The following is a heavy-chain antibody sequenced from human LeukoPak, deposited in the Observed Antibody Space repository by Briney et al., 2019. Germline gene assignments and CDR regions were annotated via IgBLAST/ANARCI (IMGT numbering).Heavy chain of an antibody. V-gene: IGHV3-15*01. Sequence: GGSLRLSCAASGFTFSNAWMSWVRQAPGNGLEWVGRIKSKTDGGTTDYAAPVKGRFRISRDDSKNTLYLQMNSLKTEDTAVYYCTTDYGDDAFDIWGQGTMVTVSS. J-gene: IGHJ3*02. CDR3: TTDYGDDAFDI. D-gene: IGHD4-17*01. CDR1: GFTFSNAW. CDR2: IKSKTDGGTT.